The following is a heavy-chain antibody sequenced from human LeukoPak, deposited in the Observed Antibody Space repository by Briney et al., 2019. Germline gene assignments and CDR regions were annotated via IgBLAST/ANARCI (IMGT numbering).Heavy chain of an antibody. D-gene: IGHD3-16*01. CDR3: AKDRYDYVWGSYSDY. CDR1: GFTFSSYA. Sequence: GGPLRLSCAASGFTFSSYAMSWVRQAPGKGLEWVSAISGSGGSTYYADSVKGRFTISRDDSKNTLYLQMNSLRAEDTAVYYCAKDRYDYVWGSYSDYWGQGTLATVSS. CDR2: ISGSGGST. V-gene: IGHV3-23*01. J-gene: IGHJ4*02.